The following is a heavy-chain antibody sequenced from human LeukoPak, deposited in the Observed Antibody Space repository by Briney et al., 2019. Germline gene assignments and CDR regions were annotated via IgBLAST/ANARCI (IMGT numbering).Heavy chain of an antibody. J-gene: IGHJ4*02. Sequence: SETLSLNCAVYGYSITNNYWWRWIRQTPGRGLEWIGSLHHSGSTSYNPSLKSRVTISVDTSKNQFSLRLSSVTAADTAVYYCARVGGDDSTGHYSVDYWGQGTLVTVSS. CDR2: LHHSGST. D-gene: IGHD3-22*01. CDR3: ARVGGDDSTGHYSVDY. CDR1: GYSITNNYW. V-gene: IGHV4-38-2*01.